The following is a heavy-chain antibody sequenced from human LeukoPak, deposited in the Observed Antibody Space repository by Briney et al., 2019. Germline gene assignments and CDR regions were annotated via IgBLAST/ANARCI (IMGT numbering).Heavy chain of an antibody. D-gene: IGHD6-19*01. V-gene: IGHV1-3*01. J-gene: IGHJ4*02. CDR2: INAGDGNT. CDR3: ARGRVVAGTKFDY. CDR1: GYTFTSYA. Sequence: ASVKVSCKASGYTFTSYAMHWVRQAPGQRLEWMGWINAGDGNTKYSQKFQGRVTITRDTSASTAYMELSSLRSEDTAVYYCARGRVVAGTKFDYWGQGTLVTVSS.